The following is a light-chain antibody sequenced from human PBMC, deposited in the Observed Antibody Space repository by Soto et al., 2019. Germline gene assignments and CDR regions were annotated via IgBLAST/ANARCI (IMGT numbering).Light chain of an antibody. CDR3: TSYTSSSTLDV. J-gene: IGLJ1*01. Sequence: QSALNQHASVSGSHGQSITISCTGTSSDVGGYNYVSWYQQHPGKAPKLIIYEVSNRPTGVSNRFSGSKSGHTASLTISGLQSDDEADYFCTSYTSSSTLDVFGTGTKVTVL. V-gene: IGLV2-14*01. CDR2: EVS. CDR1: SSDVGGYNY.